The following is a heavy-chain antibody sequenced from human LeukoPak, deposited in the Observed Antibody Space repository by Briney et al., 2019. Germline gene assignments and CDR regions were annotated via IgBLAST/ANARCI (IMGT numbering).Heavy chain of an antibody. CDR3: ARDSSGYYDY. V-gene: IGHV3-48*03. D-gene: IGHD3-22*01. CDR1: GFTFSSYE. J-gene: IGHJ4*02. CDR2: ISSSGSTI. Sequence: GGSLRLSCAASGFTFSSYEMNWVRQAPGEGLEWFSYISSSGSTIYYADSVKGRFTISRDNAKNSLYLQMNSLRAEDTAVYYCARDSSGYYDYWGQGTLVTVSS.